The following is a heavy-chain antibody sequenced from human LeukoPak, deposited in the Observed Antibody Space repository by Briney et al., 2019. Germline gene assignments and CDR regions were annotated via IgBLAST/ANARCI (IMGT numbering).Heavy chain of an antibody. CDR2: INPSGGST. Sequence: ASVKVSCKASGYTFTSYYMHWVRQAPGQGLEWMGMINPSGGSTSYAQKFQGRVTMTRDTSTSTVYMELSSLRSEDTAVYYCAATDRFLDPNWSKRQISTGSRFDYWGQGTLVTVSS. D-gene: IGHD3-3*01. V-gene: IGHV1-46*01. CDR1: GYTFTSYY. CDR3: AATDRFLDPNWSKRQISTGSRFDY. J-gene: IGHJ4*02.